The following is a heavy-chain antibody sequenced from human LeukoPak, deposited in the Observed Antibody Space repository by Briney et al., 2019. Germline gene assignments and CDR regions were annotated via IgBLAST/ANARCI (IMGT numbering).Heavy chain of an antibody. CDR1: GCSFTSYW. J-gene: IGHJ4*02. D-gene: IGHD3-22*01. CDR2: IYPGDSDT. V-gene: IGHV5-51*01. Sequence: GESLKISCKGSGCSFTSYWIGWVRQMPGKGLEWMGIIYPGDSDTRYSPSFQGQVTISADKSISTAYLQWSSLKASDTAMYYCARGVGYYDSSGYYLDYWGQGTLVTVSS. CDR3: ARGVGYYDSSGYYLDY.